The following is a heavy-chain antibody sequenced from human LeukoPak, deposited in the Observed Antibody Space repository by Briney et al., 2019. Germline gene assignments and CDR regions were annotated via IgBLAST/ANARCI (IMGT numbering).Heavy chain of an antibody. J-gene: IGHJ4*02. V-gene: IGHV4-59*06. Sequence: SETLSLTCTVSGGSISSYHWSWIRQPPGKGLEWIGYIYYSGSTYYNPSLKSRVTISVDTSKNQFSLKLSSVTAADTAVYYCARVSDYYDSSGYYPDYWGQGTLVTVSS. CDR3: ARVSDYYDSSGYYPDY. CDR2: IYYSGST. D-gene: IGHD3-22*01. CDR1: GGSISSYH.